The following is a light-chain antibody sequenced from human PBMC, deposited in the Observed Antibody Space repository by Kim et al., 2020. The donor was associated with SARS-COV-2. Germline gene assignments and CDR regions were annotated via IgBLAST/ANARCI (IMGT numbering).Light chain of an antibody. V-gene: IGLV3-19*01. J-gene: IGLJ3*02. CDR3: NSRDSSGNVWV. Sequence: WGQTVPTPSQGEGLTAYYMSWNQQTPRQAPVLVIYGNSNRPSGLPARFSGSSSGDTASLTTSGAQAEDEADYYCNSRDSSGNVWVFGGGTQLTVL. CDR1: GLTAYY. CDR2: GNS.